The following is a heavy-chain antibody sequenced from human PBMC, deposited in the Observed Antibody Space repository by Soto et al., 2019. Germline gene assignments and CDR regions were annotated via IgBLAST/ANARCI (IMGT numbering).Heavy chain of an antibody. V-gene: IGHV2-70*01. CDR1: GFSLSTSGMC. Sequence: ESGPTLVNPTQTLTLTCTFSGFSLSTSGMCVSWIRQPPGKALEWLALIDWDDDKYYSTSLKTRLTISTDTSKNQVVLTMTNMYPVDTATYYCARTQLHQTAYNLFDPWGQGTLVTVSS. CDR2: IDWDDDK. D-gene: IGHD1-1*01. J-gene: IGHJ5*02. CDR3: ARTQLHQTAYNLFDP.